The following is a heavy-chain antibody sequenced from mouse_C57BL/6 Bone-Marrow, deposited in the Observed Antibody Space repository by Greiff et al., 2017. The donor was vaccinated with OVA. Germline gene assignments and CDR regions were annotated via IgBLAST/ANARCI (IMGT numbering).Heavy chain of an antibody. CDR2: IYPRSGNT. D-gene: IGHD2-10*01. CDR3: ARSYRAWFAY. Sequence: VKLQESGAELARPGASVKLSCKASGYTFTSYGISWVKQRTGQGLEWIGEIYPRSGNTYYNEKFKGKATLTADKSSSTAYMELRSLTSDDSAVYFCARSYRAWFAYWGQGTLVTVSA. CDR1: GYTFTSYG. J-gene: IGHJ3*01. V-gene: IGHV1-81*01.